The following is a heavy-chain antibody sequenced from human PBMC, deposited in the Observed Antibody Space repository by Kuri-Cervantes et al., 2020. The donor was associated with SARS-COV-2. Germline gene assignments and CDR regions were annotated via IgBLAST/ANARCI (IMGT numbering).Heavy chain of an antibody. CDR1: GDRASSNSAA. CDR2: TYYRSKRYN. CDR3: ARGFGVPCTLGEVGFDY. V-gene: IGHV6-1*01. J-gene: IGHJ4*02. D-gene: IGHD3-16*01. Sequence: SQTLSLTCAIPGDRASSNSAAWNWIRQSPSRGLEWLGRTYYRSKRYNDYAVSVKSRITINPDTSKNQFSLQLNSVTPEDTAVYYCARGFGVPCTLGEVGFDYWGQGTLVTVSS.